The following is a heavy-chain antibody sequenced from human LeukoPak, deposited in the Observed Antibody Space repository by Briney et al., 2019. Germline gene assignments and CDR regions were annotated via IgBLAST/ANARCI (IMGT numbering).Heavy chain of an antibody. CDR3: ARVTYNGYQHFDY. D-gene: IGHD3-10*01. V-gene: IGHV4-39*07. Sequence: SETLSLTCTVSGGSISSSSYYWGWIRQPPGKGLEWIGSIYYSGSTYYNPSLKSRVTISVDTSKNQFSLKLSSVTAADTAVYYCARVTYNGYQHFDYWGQGNLVTVS. CDR2: IYYSGST. CDR1: GGSISSSSYY. J-gene: IGHJ4*02.